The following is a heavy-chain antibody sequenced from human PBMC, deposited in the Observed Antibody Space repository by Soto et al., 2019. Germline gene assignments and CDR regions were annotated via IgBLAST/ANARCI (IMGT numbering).Heavy chain of an antibody. CDR1: GGTFSSYA. J-gene: IGHJ5*02. V-gene: IGHV1-69*13. D-gene: IGHD6-13*01. Sequence: SVKVSCKASGGTFSSYAISWVRQAPGQGLEWMGGIIPIFGTANYAQKFQGRVTITADESTSTAYMELSSLRSEDTAVYYCARTSIAAAGKYNWFDPWGQGTLVTVSS. CDR3: ARTSIAAAGKYNWFDP. CDR2: IIPIFGTA.